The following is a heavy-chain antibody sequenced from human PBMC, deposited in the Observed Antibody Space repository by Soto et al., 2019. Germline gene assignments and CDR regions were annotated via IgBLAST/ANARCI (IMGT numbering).Heavy chain of an antibody. D-gene: IGHD3-10*01. J-gene: IGHJ5*02. CDR3: ASAPNYYGSGCYSSSWFDP. CDR2: IIPIFGTA. V-gene: IGHV1-69*01. Sequence: QVQLVQSGAEVKKPGSSVKVSCKASAGTFSSYAISWVLQAPGQGLEWMGGIIPIFGTANYEQKFQGRVTITADESTSTAYMELSRLRSEDTAVYYCASAPNYYGSGCYSSSWFDPWGQGTLVTVSS. CDR1: AGTFSSYA.